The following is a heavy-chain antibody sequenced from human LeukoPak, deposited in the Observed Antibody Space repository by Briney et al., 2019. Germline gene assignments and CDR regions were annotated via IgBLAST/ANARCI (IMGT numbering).Heavy chain of an antibody. CDR3: ARDLTDGWYYFEY. CDR1: GFTFSSYN. Sequence: GGSLRPSCAASGFTFSSYNMNWVRQAPGKGLEWVSFITSSSSTKHHADSVKGRFTVSRANDKNLLYLQMNSLRAEDTAVYYCARDLTDGWYYFEYWGQGTLVTVSS. D-gene: IGHD5-24*01. CDR2: ITSSSSTK. V-gene: IGHV3-48*01. J-gene: IGHJ4*02.